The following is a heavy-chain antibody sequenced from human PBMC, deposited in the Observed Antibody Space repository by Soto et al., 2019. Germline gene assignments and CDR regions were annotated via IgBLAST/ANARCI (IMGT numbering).Heavy chain of an antibody. CDR3: AKDQRAMDH. D-gene: IGHD5-18*01. CDR2: ISGSGGL. Sequence: GGSLRLSCAASGFTFGSYGMSWVRQAPGKGLEWVSAISGSGGLYYADSVKGRFTISRDNSKNTLYLQMNSLRAEDTAVYYCAKDQRAMDHWGQGTLVTVSS. J-gene: IGHJ4*02. V-gene: IGHV3-23*01. CDR1: GFTFGSYG.